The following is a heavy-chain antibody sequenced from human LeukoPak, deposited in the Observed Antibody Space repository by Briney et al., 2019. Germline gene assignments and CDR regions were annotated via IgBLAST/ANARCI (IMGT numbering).Heavy chain of an antibody. CDR2: SRGSGGDT. CDR1: GFTFSNYA. Sequence: GGPLRLSCAASGFTFSNYAMSWVRQAPGKGLEWVSASRGSGGDTFYADSVKGRFTISRDNSKNTLYLQMNSLRAEDTAVYYCAKCFNYYYFYMDVWGKGTTVTVSS. CDR3: AKCFNYYYFYMDV. V-gene: IGHV3-23*01. J-gene: IGHJ6*03.